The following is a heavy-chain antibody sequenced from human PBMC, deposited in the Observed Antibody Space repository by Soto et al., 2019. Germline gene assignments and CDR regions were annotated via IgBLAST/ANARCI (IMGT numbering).Heavy chain of an antibody. CDR1: AGTFSSYA. D-gene: IGHD1-26*01. Sequence: SVKVSCKASAGTFSSYAISWVRQAPGQGLEWMGGIIPIFGTANYAQKFQGRVTITADESTSTAYMELSSPRSEDTAVYYCARGYNSGSSLQIFAFDIWGQGTMVTVSS. V-gene: IGHV1-69*13. CDR2: IIPIFGTA. CDR3: ARGYNSGSSLQIFAFDI. J-gene: IGHJ3*02.